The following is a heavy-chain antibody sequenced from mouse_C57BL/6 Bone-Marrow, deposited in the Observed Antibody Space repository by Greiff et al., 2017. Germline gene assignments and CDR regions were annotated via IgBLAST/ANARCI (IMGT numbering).Heavy chain of an antibody. J-gene: IGHJ4*01. Sequence: QVQLQPGAELVRPGSSVKLSCKASGYTFTSYWMHWVKQRPIQGLEWIGNIDPSDSETHYNQKFKDKATLTVDKSSSTAYMQLSSLTSEDSAVYYCARHYGSSPYAMDYWGQGTSVTVSS. CDR1: GYTFTSYW. CDR3: ARHYGSSPYAMDY. CDR2: IDPSDSET. D-gene: IGHD1-1*01. V-gene: IGHV1-52*01.